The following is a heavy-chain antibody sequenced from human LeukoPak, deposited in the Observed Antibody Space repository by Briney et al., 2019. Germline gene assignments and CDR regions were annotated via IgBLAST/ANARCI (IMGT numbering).Heavy chain of an antibody. CDR1: GFTFSSYD. V-gene: IGHV3-13*01. D-gene: IGHD6-13*01. J-gene: IGHJ5*02. Sequence: GGSLRLSCAASGFTFSSYDMHWVRQATGKGLEWVSAIGTAGDTYYPGSVKGRFTISRENAKNSLYLQMNSLRAGDTAVYYCARGRYSSSWYKFRVYNWFDPWGQGTLVTVSS. CDR3: ARGRYSSSWYKFRVYNWFDP. CDR2: IGTAGDT.